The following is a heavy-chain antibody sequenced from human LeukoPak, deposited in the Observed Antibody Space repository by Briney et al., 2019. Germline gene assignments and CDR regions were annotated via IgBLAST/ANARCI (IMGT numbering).Heavy chain of an antibody. CDR3: AKDSRHHPFGSVAIQKYYYAMDV. D-gene: IGHD2-2*02. CDR1: GFSLTTYG. Sequence: SGGSLRLSCAASGFSLTTYGMHWVRQAPGKGLEWVAVMSYDGISKYYADSAKGRFTISRDNSKNTLYLQVDSLRGEDTAVYYCAKDSRHHPFGSVAIQKYYYAMDVWGQGTTVTVSS. V-gene: IGHV3-30*18. CDR2: MSYDGISK. J-gene: IGHJ6*02.